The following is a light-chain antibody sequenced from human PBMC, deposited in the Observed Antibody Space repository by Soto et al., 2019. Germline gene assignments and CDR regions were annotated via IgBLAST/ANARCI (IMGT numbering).Light chain of an antibody. CDR3: NSYTRASTLVV. CDR1: SSDVGGYNY. Sequence: QSVLTQPASVSGSPGQSITISCTGTSSDVGGYNYVSWYQQHPGNAPKLMIYDVSNRPSGVSSRFSGSKSSNTASLTISGLQAEDEAHYYCNSYTRASTLVVFGGGTKLTVL. J-gene: IGLJ2*01. V-gene: IGLV2-14*03. CDR2: DVS.